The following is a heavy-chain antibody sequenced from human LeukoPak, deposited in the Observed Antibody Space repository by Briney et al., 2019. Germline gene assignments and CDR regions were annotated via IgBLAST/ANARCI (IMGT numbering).Heavy chain of an antibody. V-gene: IGHV6-1*01. Sequence: SQTLSLTCAISGDSVSSNSVTWNWIRQSPSRGLEWLGRTYYRSTWYNDYAVSVRGRITVNPDTSENQFSLHLNSVTPEDTAVYYCARRLTQYDCFDPWGQGILVTISS. CDR2: TYYRSTWYN. J-gene: IGHJ5*02. CDR1: GDSVSSNSVT. D-gene: IGHD2-2*01. CDR3: ARRLTQYDCFDP.